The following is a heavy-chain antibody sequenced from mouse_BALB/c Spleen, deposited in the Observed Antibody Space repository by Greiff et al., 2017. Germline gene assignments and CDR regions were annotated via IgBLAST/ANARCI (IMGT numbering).Heavy chain of an antibody. D-gene: IGHD6-5*01. Sequence: VQLQESGAELMKPGASVKISCKATGYTFSSYWIEWVKQRPGHGLEWIGEILPGSGSTNYNEKFKGKATFTADTSSNTAYMQLSSLTSEDSAVYYCARRPYSYYFDYWGQGTTLTVSA. CDR1: GYTFSSYW. CDR3: ARRPYSYYFDY. V-gene: IGHV1-9*01. CDR2: ILPGSGST. J-gene: IGHJ2*01.